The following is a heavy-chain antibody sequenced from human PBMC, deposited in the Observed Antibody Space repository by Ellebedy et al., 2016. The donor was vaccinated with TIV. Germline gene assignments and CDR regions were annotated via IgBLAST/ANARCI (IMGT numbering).Heavy chain of an antibody. D-gene: IGHD6-13*01. CDR3: AKGISSSWYRSLDY. CDR2: ISVSGAGT. V-gene: IGHV3-23*01. CDR1: GFTFSDYA. Sequence: PGGSLRLSCAASGFTFSDYAMSWVRQAPGKGLEWVSAISVSGAGTYYAESVKGRFSISRDNSKNTLYLQMNSLRAEDTAVYYCAKGISSSWYRSLDYWGQGTLVTVSS. J-gene: IGHJ4*02.